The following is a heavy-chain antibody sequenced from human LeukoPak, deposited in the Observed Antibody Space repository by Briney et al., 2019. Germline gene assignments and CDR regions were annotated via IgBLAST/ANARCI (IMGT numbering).Heavy chain of an antibody. V-gene: IGHV3-21*01. D-gene: IGHD2-2*01. CDR1: GFTFSSYS. CDR3: ARGERGLYCSSTSCYPVL. Sequence: RPGGSLRLSCAASGFTFSSYSMNWVRQAPGKGLEWVSSISSSSSYISYADSVKGRFTISRDNAKNSLYLQMNSLRAEDTAVYYCARGERGLYCSSTSCYPVLGGQGTLVTVSS. J-gene: IGHJ4*02. CDR2: ISSSSSYI.